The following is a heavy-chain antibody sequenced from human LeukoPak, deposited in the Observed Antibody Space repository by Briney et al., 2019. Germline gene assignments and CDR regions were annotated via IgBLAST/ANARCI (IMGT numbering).Heavy chain of an antibody. V-gene: IGHV4-59*08. Sequence: SETLSLTCTVSGGSISSYYWSWIRQPPGKGLEWIAYISDIGSINYNPSLKSRVTISVDTSKNQFSLKLSSVTAADTAVYYCARNYYDSSGYYYLGSNAFDIWGQGTMVTVSS. J-gene: IGHJ3*02. CDR2: ISDIGSI. CDR3: ARNYYDSSGYYYLGSNAFDI. CDR1: GGSISSYY. D-gene: IGHD3-22*01.